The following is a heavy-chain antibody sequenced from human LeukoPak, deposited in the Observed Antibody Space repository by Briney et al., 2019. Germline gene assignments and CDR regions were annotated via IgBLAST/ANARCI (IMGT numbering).Heavy chain of an antibody. CDR3: AREYSSGWYPYYFDY. Sequence: SETLSLTCTVSGGSISSGGYYWSWIRQHPGTGLEWIGYIYYSGSTYYNPSLKSRVTISVDTSKNQFSLKLSSVTAADTAVYYCAREYSSGWYPYYFDYWGQGTLVTVSS. D-gene: IGHD6-19*01. V-gene: IGHV4-31*03. J-gene: IGHJ4*02. CDR1: GGSISSGGYY. CDR2: IYYSGST.